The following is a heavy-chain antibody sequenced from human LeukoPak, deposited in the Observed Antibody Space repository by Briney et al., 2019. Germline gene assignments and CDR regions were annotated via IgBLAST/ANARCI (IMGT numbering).Heavy chain of an antibody. J-gene: IGHJ6*03. Sequence: PSETLSLTCTVSGYSISSGYYWGWIRQPPGKGLEWIGSIYHTGNTYYNPSLKSRVTISVDTSKNQFSLRLSSVTAADTAVYYCARSSVPYYYYNYYMDVWGKGTTVTVSS. CDR3: ARSSVPYYYYNYYMDV. CDR1: GYSISSGYY. CDR2: IYHTGNT. V-gene: IGHV4-38-2*02. D-gene: IGHD3-22*01.